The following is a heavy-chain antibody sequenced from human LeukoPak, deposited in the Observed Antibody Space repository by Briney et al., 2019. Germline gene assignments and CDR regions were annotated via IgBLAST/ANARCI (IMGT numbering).Heavy chain of an antibody. D-gene: IGHD5-18*01. CDR2: INSDGSST. CDR3: ARDPGSGYSYGYYAY. CDR1: GFTFSSYW. V-gene: IGHV3-74*01. J-gene: IGHJ4*02. Sequence: GGSLRLSCAASGFTFSSYWMHWVRQAPGKGLVWVSRINSDGSSTSYADSVKGRFTISRDNAKNTLCLQMNSLRAEDTAVYYCARDPGSGYSYGYYAYWGQGTLVTVSS.